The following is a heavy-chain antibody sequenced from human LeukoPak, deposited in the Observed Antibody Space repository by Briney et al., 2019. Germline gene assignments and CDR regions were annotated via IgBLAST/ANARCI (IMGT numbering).Heavy chain of an antibody. CDR1: GFNDSSNY. Sequence: GGPLRLPRAPSGFNDSSNYKSWPPHAPGKAVEWVAVIYSGGSTYYADSVKGRFTISRDNSKNTLYLQMNSLRAEDTAVYYCARDQQEQWPSNYYFYGMDVWGQGTTVTVSS. V-gene: IGHV3-66*01. CDR3: ARDQQEQWPSNYYFYGMDV. CDR2: IYSGGST. J-gene: IGHJ6*02. D-gene: IGHD6-19*01.